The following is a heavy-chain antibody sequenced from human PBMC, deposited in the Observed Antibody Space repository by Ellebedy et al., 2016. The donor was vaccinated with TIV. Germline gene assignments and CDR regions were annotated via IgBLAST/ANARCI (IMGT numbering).Heavy chain of an antibody. Sequence: SGPTLVKPPQTLTLTRTFSGFSLSTTRVSVSWIRQPPGKALEWLARIDWDDDKFYNTSLRTRLTVSKDSSKNQVVLTMTNMDPVDTATYYCAGGRSSGWAFDYWGLGALVTVSS. V-gene: IGHV2-70*17. CDR1: GFSLSTTRVS. CDR2: IDWDDDK. D-gene: IGHD6-19*01. J-gene: IGHJ4*01. CDR3: AGGRSSGWAFDY.